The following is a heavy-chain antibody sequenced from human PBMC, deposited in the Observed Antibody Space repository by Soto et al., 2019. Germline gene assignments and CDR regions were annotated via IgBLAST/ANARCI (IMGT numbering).Heavy chain of an antibody. V-gene: IGHV4-34*01. J-gene: IGHJ3*02. CDR3: ASDDPQKGVQLERRHNNAFDI. D-gene: IGHD1-1*01. CDR1: GGSFSGYY. Sequence: SETLSLTCAVYGGSFSGYYWSWIRQPPGKGLEWIGEINHSGSTNYNPSLKSRVTISVDTSKNQFSLKLSSVTAADTAVYYCASDDPQKGVQLERRHNNAFDIWGQGTMVTVSS. CDR2: INHSGST.